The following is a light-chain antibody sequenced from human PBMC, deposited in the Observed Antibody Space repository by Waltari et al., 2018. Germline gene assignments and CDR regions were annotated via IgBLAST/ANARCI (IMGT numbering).Light chain of an antibody. CDR3: QSYDSSLTGSWV. J-gene: IGLJ3*02. CDR1: GSNIGAGFD. V-gene: IGLV1-40*01. Sequence: QSVLTQPPSVSGAPGQRVTISCTGSGSNIGAGFDVPWYQQLPGTAPTLLVCGNNSRPSGVPDRFSASKSGTSASLAITGLQAEDEADYYCQSYDSSLTGSWVFGGGTKLTVL. CDR2: GNN.